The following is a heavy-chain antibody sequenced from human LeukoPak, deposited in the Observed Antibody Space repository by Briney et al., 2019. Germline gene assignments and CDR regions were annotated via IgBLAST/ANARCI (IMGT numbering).Heavy chain of an antibody. D-gene: IGHD6-6*01. J-gene: IGHJ5*02. Sequence: GRSLRLSCAASGFTFDDYAMHWVRQAPGKGLEWVSGISWNSGSIGYADSVKGRFTISRDNAKNSLYLQMNSLRAEDTAVYYCARDSVDSSAYNWFDPWGQGTLVTVSS. V-gene: IGHV3-9*01. CDR3: ARDSVDSSAYNWFDP. CDR1: GFTFDDYA. CDR2: ISWNSGSI.